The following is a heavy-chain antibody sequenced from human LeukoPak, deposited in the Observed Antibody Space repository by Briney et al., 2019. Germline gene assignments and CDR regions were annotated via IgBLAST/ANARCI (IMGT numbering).Heavy chain of an antibody. D-gene: IGHD5-12*01. CDR1: GFTLDDYG. V-gene: IGHV3-20*04. Sequence: PGGSLRLSCAASGFTLDDYGMSWVRHAPGRGLEWVAGINWNGGSTGYADSVKGRFTISRDNAKNYLYLQMHSLRAEDTALYYCARSGWLRHPFDYWGQGTLVTVSS. CDR2: INWNGGST. J-gene: IGHJ4*02. CDR3: ARSGWLRHPFDY.